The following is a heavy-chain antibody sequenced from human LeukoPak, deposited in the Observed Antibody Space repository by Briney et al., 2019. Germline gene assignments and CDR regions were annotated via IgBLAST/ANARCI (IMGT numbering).Heavy chain of an antibody. J-gene: IGHJ4*02. V-gene: IGHV4-39*01. Sequence: SETLSLTCNVSDDSMDTDGYYWGWLRQPPGKGLQWIGNVDYSGNPFYIPSLKSQLTVSVDTSKNVFSLKLTSVTAADTAIYYCVRSTGLYFDYWGQGTLVTVSS. D-gene: IGHD2-8*02. CDR2: VDYSGNP. CDR1: DDSMDTDGYY. CDR3: VRSTGLYFDY.